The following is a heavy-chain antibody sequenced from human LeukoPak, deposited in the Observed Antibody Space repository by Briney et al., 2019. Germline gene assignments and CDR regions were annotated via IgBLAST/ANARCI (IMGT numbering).Heavy chain of an antibody. CDR3: ARAPIAAADEGY. CDR2: INHSGST. CDR1: GGSVSSGSYY. Sequence: KPSETLSLTCTVSGGSVSSGSYYWSWIRQPPGKGLEWIGEINHSGSTNYNPSLKSRVTISVDTSKNQFSLKLSSVTAADTAVYYCARAPIAAADEGYWGQGTLVTVSS. V-gene: IGHV4-39*07. D-gene: IGHD6-13*01. J-gene: IGHJ4*02.